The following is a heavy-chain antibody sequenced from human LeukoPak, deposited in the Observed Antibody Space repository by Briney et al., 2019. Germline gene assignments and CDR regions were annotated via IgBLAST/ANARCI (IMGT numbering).Heavy chain of an antibody. V-gene: IGHV1-46*01. J-gene: IGHJ4*02. D-gene: IGHD2-21*02. CDR3: AGGPSKYIVVVTAAGGFDY. CDR1: GYTFTSYY. CDR2: INPSGGST. Sequence: ASVKVSCKASGYTFTSYYMHWVRQAPGQGLEWMGIINPSGGSTSYAQKFQGRVTMTRDMSTSTVYMELSSLRSEDTAVYYCAGGPSKYIVVVTAAGGFDYWGQGTLVTVSS.